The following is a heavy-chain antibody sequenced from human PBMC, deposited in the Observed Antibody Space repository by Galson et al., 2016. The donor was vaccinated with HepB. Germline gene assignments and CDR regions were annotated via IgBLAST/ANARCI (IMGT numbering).Heavy chain of an antibody. D-gene: IGHD3-16*01. V-gene: IGHV3-48*01. CDR1: GFAFSSYS. J-gene: IGHJ4*02. CDR3: AEARGGVESAYRFDS. CDR2: ISGSSSTI. Sequence: SLRLSCAASGFAFSSYSMNWVRQAPGKGLKWISHISGSSSTIYYADSVKGRFTISRDNSKNTLFLQINSLSAEDTALYYCAEARGGVESAYRFDSWGQGTLVTVSS.